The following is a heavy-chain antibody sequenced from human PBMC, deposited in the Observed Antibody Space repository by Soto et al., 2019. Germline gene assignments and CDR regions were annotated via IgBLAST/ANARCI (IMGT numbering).Heavy chain of an antibody. J-gene: IGHJ6*02. Sequence: EVQLLESGGGLVQPGGSLRLSCAASGFTFSSYVMNWVRQAPGKGLEWVAAISGSGGSTYYGDSVEGRFTVSRDNPKNTLYLQMNSLRAEDTAVYDWARGPRAPPPHDYGMDVWGQGTTVTVSS. CDR1: GFTFSSYV. CDR3: ARGPRAPPPHDYGMDV. V-gene: IGHV3-23*01. CDR2: ISGSGGST.